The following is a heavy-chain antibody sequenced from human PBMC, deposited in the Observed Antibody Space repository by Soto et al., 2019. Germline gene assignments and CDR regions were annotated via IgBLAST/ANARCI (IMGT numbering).Heavy chain of an antibody. D-gene: IGHD1-1*01. CDR3: GRGRSGKIVVFY. J-gene: IGHJ4*02. Sequence: ASVKVSCTASGYTFTGHYIHWVRQAPEQGPEWMGEIGPESGATRYAQKFHGRVTMTMDASVTTVYMELKNLSPDDTAVYYWGRGRSGKIVVFYWGQGPPVTFS. CDR2: IGPESGAT. CDR1: GYTFTGHY. V-gene: IGHV1-2*02.